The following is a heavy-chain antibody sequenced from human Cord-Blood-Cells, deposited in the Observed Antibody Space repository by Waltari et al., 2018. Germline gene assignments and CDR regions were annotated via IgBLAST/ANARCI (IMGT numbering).Heavy chain of an antibody. CDR2: IYYSGST. J-gene: IGHJ3*02. V-gene: IGHV4-39*01. CDR1: GGSSCSSSYS. CDR3: ARLVSGWDDAFDI. Sequence: QLQLQASGPGLVKPSETLSLTCTVSGGSSCSSSYSWGCIRQPPGKGLEWIGSIYYSGSTYYNPSLKSRVTISVDTSKNQFSLKLSSVTAADTAVYYCARLVSGWDDAFDIWGQGTMVTVSS. D-gene: IGHD6-19*01.